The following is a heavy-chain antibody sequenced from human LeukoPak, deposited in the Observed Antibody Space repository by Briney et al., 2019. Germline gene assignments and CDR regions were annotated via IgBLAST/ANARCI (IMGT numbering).Heavy chain of an antibody. J-gene: IGHJ4*02. CDR1: GFTFSAYA. CDR3: ARVGYYASGPFSYFDY. CDR2: ISYDGSNE. V-gene: IGHV3-30-3*01. Sequence: PGGSLRLSCEASGFTFSAYAMTWVRQAPGKGLEWVAVISYDGSNEYYADSVKGRFTISRDNSKNTLYLQMNSLSVEDTAVYYCARVGYYASGPFSYFDYWGQGTLVTVSS. D-gene: IGHD3-10*01.